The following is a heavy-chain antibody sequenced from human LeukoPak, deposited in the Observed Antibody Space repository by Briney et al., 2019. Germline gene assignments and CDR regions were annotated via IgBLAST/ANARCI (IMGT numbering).Heavy chain of an antibody. V-gene: IGHV4-34*01. CDR1: GGSFSGYY. CDR2: INHSGST. J-gene: IGHJ4*02. D-gene: IGHD3-10*01. Sequence: SETLSPTCAVYGGSFSGYYWSWIRQPPGKGLEWIGEINHSGSTNYNPSLKSRVTISVDTSKNQFSLKLSSVTAADTAVYYCARLKYYGSGNLYYFDYWGQGTLVTVSS. CDR3: ARLKYYGSGNLYYFDY.